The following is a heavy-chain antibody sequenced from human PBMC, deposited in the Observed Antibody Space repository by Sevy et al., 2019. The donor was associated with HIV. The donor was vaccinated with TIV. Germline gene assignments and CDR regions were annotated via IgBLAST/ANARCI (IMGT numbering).Heavy chain of an antibody. D-gene: IGHD6-19*01. CDR3: ARESIAVAGIGYFFDY. CDR2: IWYDGTNK. Sequence: GGSLRLSCAASGFTYSSYGMHWVRQAPGKGLEWVAVIWYDGTNKEYADSVKGRFTISRDNSKNTLYLQVNSLRAEDTAVYYCARESIAVAGIGYFFDYWGQGTLVTFSS. J-gene: IGHJ4*02. V-gene: IGHV3-33*01. CDR1: GFTYSSYG.